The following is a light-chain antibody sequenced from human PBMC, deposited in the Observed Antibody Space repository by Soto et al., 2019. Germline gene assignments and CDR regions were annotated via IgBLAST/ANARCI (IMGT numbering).Light chain of an antibody. CDR2: EVS. J-gene: IGKJ2*01. V-gene: IGKV2D-29*01. Sequence: DIVMTQTPLSLSVTPGQPASISCKSSQRLLHSDDRTRLHWFLQKPGQPPQLLIYEVSNRFSGVPDKFSGSGTGTDFTLKISRVEAEYVGVYYCMQVLQIPYTFGQGTKLEIK. CDR3: MQVLQIPYT. CDR1: QRLLHSDDRTR.